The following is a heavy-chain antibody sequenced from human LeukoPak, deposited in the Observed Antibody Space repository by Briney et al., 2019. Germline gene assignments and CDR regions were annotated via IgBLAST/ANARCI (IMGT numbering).Heavy chain of an antibody. V-gene: IGHV1-46*01. CDR2: INPSGGST. CDR3: ASETGDTAMAYRPPHYMDV. CDR1: GYTFTSYY. Sequence: ASVKVSCKASGYTFTSYYMHWVRQAPGQGLEWMGIINPSGGSTSYAQKFQGRVTMTRDTSTSTVHMELSSLRSEDTAVYYCASETGDTAMAYRPPHYMDVWGKGTTVTVSS. J-gene: IGHJ6*03. D-gene: IGHD5-18*01.